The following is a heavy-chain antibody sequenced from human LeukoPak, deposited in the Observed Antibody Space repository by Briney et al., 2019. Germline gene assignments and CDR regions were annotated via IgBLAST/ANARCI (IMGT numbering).Heavy chain of an antibody. J-gene: IGHJ4*02. Sequence: GGSLRLSCAASGFTFSSYGMHWVRQAPGKGLEWVAFIRYDGSNKYYADSVKGRFTISRDNSKNTLYLQMNSLRAEDTAVYYCAKTRQSGYDSPFDYWGQGTLVTVSS. V-gene: IGHV3-30*02. CDR2: IRYDGSNK. CDR3: AKTRQSGYDSPFDY. CDR1: GFTFSSYG. D-gene: IGHD5-12*01.